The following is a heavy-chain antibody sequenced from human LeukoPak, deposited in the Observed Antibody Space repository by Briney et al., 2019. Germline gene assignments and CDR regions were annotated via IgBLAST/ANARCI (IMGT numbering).Heavy chain of an antibody. D-gene: IGHD3-22*01. CDR1: GVTFSGSA. CDR2: IRSKANSHAT. Sequence: PGGSLKLSCAASGVTFSGSAMHWVRQASGKGLEWVGRIRSKANSHATAYAASVKGRFTISRDDSKNTAYLQMNSLKTEDTAVYYCTTYDSSAYLYFQHWGQGTLVTVSS. J-gene: IGHJ1*01. V-gene: IGHV3-73*01. CDR3: TTYDSSAYLYFQH.